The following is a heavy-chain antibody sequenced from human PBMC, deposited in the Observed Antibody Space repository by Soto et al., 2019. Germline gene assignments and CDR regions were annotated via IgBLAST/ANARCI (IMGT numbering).Heavy chain of an antibody. D-gene: IGHD3-10*01. CDR1: GFTFSSYA. CDR2: ISGSGGST. CDR3: AKIYYGSGSYYPFDY. V-gene: IGHV3-23*01. Sequence: SLRLSCAASGFTFSSYAMSWVRQAPGKGLEWVSAISGSGGSTYYADSVKGRFTISRDNSKNTLYLQMNSLRAEDTAVYYCAKIYYGSGSYYPFDYWGQGTLVTVSS. J-gene: IGHJ4*02.